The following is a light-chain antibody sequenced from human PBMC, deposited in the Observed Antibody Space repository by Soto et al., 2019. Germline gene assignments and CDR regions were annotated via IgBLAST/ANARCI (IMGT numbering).Light chain of an antibody. CDR3: QQYNSFSMYT. J-gene: IGKJ2*01. CDR1: QSISSW. CDR2: KAS. V-gene: IGKV1-5*03. Sequence: DIQMTQSPSTLSASVGDRVTITCRASQSISSWLAWYQQKPGKAPELLIYKASILESGVPSRFSGSGSGTEFNLTVSSLQPDDFATNYCQQYNSFSMYTFGQGTKLEIK.